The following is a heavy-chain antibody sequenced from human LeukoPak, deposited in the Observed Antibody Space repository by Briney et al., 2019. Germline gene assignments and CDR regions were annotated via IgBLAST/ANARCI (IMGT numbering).Heavy chain of an antibody. D-gene: IGHD1-26*01. J-gene: IGHJ4*02. CDR2: LYSGGMT. CDR3: ARMFGGIYYGYYFDY. V-gene: IGHV3-53*01. Sequence: QPGGSLRLSCAASGFTVNNYYMTWVRQAPGKGLECVSILYSGGMTYYADSVKGRFTISTDTPKNTVNLQMNSLRAEDTAIYYCARMFGGIYYGYYFDYWGQGSMLTVSS. CDR1: GFTVNNYY.